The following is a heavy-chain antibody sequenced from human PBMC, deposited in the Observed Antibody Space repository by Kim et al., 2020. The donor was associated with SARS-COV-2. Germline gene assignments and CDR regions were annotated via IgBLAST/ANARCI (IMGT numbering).Heavy chain of an antibody. CDR3: ARDSDAKRGYSSGWYAAFDI. CDR1: GYTFTSYY. D-gene: IGHD6-19*01. V-gene: IGHV1-46*01. CDR2: INPSGGST. J-gene: IGHJ3*02. Sequence: ASVKVSCKASGYTFTSYYMHWVRQAPGQGLEWMGIINPSGGSTSYAQKFQGRVTMTRDTSTSTVYMELSSLRSEDTAVYYCARDSDAKRGYSSGWYAAFDIWGQGTIVTVSS.